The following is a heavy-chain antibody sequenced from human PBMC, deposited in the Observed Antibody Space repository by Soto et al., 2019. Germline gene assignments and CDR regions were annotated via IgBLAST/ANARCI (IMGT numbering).Heavy chain of an antibody. CDR3: ARRLLSITIFGGAFDI. CDR1: GYSFTSYW. CDR2: IYPGDSDT. D-gene: IGHD3-3*01. Sequence: GESLKISCKGSGYSFTSYWIGWVRQMPGKGLEWMGIIYPGDSDTRYSPSFQGQVTISADKSISTAYLQWSSLKASDTAMYYCARRLLSITIFGGAFDIWGQGTMVTVSS. V-gene: IGHV5-51*01. J-gene: IGHJ3*02.